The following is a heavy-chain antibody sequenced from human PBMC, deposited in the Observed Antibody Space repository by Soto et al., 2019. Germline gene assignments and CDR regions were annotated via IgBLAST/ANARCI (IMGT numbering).Heavy chain of an antibody. CDR3: VKDRIRLANSFVI. Sequence: PGGSLRLSCAASGFTFSSYAMSWVRQAPGKGLEWVSAISGSGGSTYYADSVKGRFTISRDNSKNTLYLQMNSLRAEDTAVYYCVKDRIRLANSFVIRGQATMRTVSS. D-gene: IGHD1-1*01. CDR2: ISGSGGST. J-gene: IGHJ3*02. CDR1: GFTFSSYA. V-gene: IGHV3-23*01.